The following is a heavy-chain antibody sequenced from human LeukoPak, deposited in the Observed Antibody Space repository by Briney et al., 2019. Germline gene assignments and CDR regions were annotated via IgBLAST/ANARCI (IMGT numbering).Heavy chain of an antibody. Sequence: GGSLRLSCAASGFTFSSYSMNWVRQAPGKGLEWVSSISSSSSYIYYADSVKGRFTISRDNAKNSLYLQMNSLRAEDTAVDYCARERGPTVVVPAAILPRAFDIWGQGTMVTVSS. CDR3: ARERGPTVVVPAAILPRAFDI. CDR1: GFTFSSYS. CDR2: ISSSSSYI. D-gene: IGHD2-2*02. V-gene: IGHV3-21*01. J-gene: IGHJ3*02.